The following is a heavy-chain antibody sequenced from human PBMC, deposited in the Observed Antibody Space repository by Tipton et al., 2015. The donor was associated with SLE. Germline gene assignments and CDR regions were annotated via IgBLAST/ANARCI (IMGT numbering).Heavy chain of an antibody. Sequence: TLSLTCAVSGYSISSGYYWGWIRQSPVKGVEWIGRIFGSGGTNYNPSLKSRVTMSVDTSKNQFSLKLSSVTAADTAVYYCARVVDYGDRSYLFDYWGQGTLVTVSS. CDR2: IFGSGGT. J-gene: IGHJ4*02. V-gene: IGHV4-38-2*01. CDR3: ARVVDYGDRSYLFDY. D-gene: IGHD4-17*01. CDR1: GYSISSGYY.